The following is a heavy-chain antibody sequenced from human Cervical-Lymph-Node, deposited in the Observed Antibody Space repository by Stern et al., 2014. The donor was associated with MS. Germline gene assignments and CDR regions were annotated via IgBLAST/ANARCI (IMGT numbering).Heavy chain of an antibody. Sequence: QLQLQESGPGLVKPSETLSLTCAVSGGSISGYYWNWIRQSPGQGLEWIGSVDYSGKTNYNPSPNGRVTTSLDTSKSQFSLRLSSVNAADTAGYYCARDSTSWSPSFDYWGQGTLVTVSS. CDR3: ARDSTSWSPSFDY. V-gene: IGHV4-59*01. J-gene: IGHJ4*02. CDR1: GGSISGYY. D-gene: IGHD1-1*01. CDR2: VDYSGKT.